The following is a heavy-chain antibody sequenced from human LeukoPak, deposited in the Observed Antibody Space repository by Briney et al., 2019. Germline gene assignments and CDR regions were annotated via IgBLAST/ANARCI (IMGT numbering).Heavy chain of an antibody. D-gene: IGHD3-9*01. CDR3: ARPYYDILTGYYLRY. J-gene: IGHJ4*02. Sequence: ASVKVSCKASGYTFTGYYMHWVRQAPGQGLEWMGWINPNSGGTNYAQKFQGRVTMTRDTSISTAYMGLSRLRSDDTAVYYCARPYYDILTGYYLRYWGQGTLVTVSS. V-gene: IGHV1-2*02. CDR1: GYTFTGYY. CDR2: INPNSGGT.